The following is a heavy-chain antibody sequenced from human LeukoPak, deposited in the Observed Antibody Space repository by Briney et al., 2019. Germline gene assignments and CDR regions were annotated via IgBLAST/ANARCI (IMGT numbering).Heavy chain of an antibody. CDR1: GFTFSSYA. D-gene: IGHD3-10*01. CDR2: ISYDGSNK. J-gene: IGHJ4*02. V-gene: IGHV3-30*04. Sequence: GGSLRLSCAASGFTFSSYAMHWVRQTPGKGLEWVAVISYDGSNKYYADSVKGRFTISRDNSKNTLYLQMNSLRAEDTAVYYCARDDYYGSGREPGFDYWGQGTLVTVSS. CDR3: ARDDYYGSGREPGFDY.